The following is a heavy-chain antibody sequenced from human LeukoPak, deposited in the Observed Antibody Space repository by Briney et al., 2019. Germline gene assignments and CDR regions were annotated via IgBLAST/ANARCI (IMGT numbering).Heavy chain of an antibody. CDR3: AREANPDLYDFWGGRWVHLPDDY. V-gene: IGHV1-69*04. CDR1: GGTFSSYA. Sequence: GASVKVSCKSSGGTFSSYAISWVRQAPGQGLEWMGRIIPILGIGNYAQKFQGRVTITADKSTSTDYMELSSLRSEDTDVYYCAREANPDLYDFWGGRWVHLPDDYWGQGTLVTVSS. D-gene: IGHD3-3*01. CDR2: IIPILGIG. J-gene: IGHJ4*02.